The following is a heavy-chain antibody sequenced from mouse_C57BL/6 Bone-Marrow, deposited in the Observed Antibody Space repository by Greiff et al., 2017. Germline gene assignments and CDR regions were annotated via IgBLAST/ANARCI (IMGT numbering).Heavy chain of an antibody. CDR2: ISDGGSYT. CDR3: ARDRDYYGSSLFAY. V-gene: IGHV5-4*01. Sequence: EVKLVESGGGLVKPGGSLKLSCAASGFTFSCYAMSWVRQTPDKRLEWVATISDGGSYTYYPDNVKGRFTISRDNAKNNLYLQMSHLKSEDTAMYYCARDRDYYGSSLFAYWGQGTLVTVSA. D-gene: IGHD1-1*01. J-gene: IGHJ3*01. CDR1: GFTFSCYA.